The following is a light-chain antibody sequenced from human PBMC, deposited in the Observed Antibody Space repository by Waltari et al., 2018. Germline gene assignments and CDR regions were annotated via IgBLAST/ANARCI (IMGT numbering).Light chain of an antibody. CDR3: QQDFNLPFT. V-gene: IGKV3D-7*01. CDR1: QSVSGGY. Sequence: EIVMTQSPTTVSLSPGDGATLSCRASQSVSGGYLSWYQQKPGQAPRLLIYGTSTRARGIPARFSGSGSGTDFTLTISNLQPEDFAVYYCQQDFNLPFTFGPGTKVEIK. CDR2: GTS. J-gene: IGKJ3*01.